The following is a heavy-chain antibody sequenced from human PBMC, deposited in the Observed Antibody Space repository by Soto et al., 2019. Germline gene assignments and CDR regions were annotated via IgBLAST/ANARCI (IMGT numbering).Heavy chain of an antibody. D-gene: IGHD6-13*01. J-gene: IGHJ6*03. Sequence: TLSLTCTVSGGSISSSSYYWGWIRQPPGKGLEWIGSIYYSGSTYYNPSLKSRVTISVDTSKNQFSLKLSSVTAADTAVYYCARHTSGYSVNYMDVWGKGTTVTVSS. CDR3: ARHTSGYSVNYMDV. V-gene: IGHV4-39*01. CDR2: IYYSGST. CDR1: GGSISSSSYY.